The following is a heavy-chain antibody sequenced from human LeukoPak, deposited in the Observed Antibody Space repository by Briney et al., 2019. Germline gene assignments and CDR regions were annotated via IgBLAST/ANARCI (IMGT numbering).Heavy chain of an antibody. Sequence: PGGCLRLSCAASGFTFSSYAMTWVRQAPGKGLEWVSAISGSGGSTCYADSVKGRFTISRDNSKNTLYLQMNSLRAEDTAVYYCARLGITMVRGVTPTDYWGQGTLVTVSS. J-gene: IGHJ4*02. CDR2: ISGSGGST. CDR1: GFTFSSYA. V-gene: IGHV3-23*01. D-gene: IGHD3-10*01. CDR3: ARLGITMVRGVTPTDY.